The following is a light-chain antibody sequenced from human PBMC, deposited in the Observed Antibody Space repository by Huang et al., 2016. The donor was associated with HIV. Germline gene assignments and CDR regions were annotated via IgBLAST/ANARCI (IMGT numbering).Light chain of an antibody. CDR1: QCVSSRY. J-gene: IGKJ2*01. Sequence: DIVLTQSPASLSLSPGERAMLSCGASQCVSSRYLAWFQQKPGLPPRLLISGASVRAPGIPDRFSGGGSGTDFTLTISRLEPEDFAVYYCQQYGSSSYTFGQGTKLEIK. V-gene: IGKV3D-20*01. CDR2: GAS. CDR3: QQYGSSSYT.